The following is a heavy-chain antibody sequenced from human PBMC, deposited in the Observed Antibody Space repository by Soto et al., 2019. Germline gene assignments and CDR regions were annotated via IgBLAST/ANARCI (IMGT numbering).Heavy chain of an antibody. J-gene: IGHJ5*02. CDR3: ARAGGYYPYNWFDP. Sequence: ASVKVSCKAPGYTFTSYSMHWVRQAPGQRLEWMGWTNAGNGNTKYSQKFQGRVTITRDTSASTAYMELSSLRSEDTAVYYCARAGGYYPYNWFDPWGQGTLVTVSS. CDR2: TNAGNGNT. CDR1: GYTFTSYS. V-gene: IGHV1-3*01. D-gene: IGHD3-3*01.